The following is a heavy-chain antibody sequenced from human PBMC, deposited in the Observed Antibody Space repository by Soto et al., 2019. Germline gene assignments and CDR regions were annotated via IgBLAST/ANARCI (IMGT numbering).Heavy chain of an antibody. CDR2: IYSGGST. CDR1: GFTVSSNY. Sequence: GGSLRLSCAASGFTVSSNYMSWVRQAPGKGLEWVSVIYSGGSTYYADSVKGRFTISRDNSKNTLYLQMNSLRAEDTAVYYCARDQGSSGYYAPDYYGMDVWGQGTTVTVSS. CDR3: ARDQGSSGYYAPDYYGMDV. V-gene: IGHV3-53*01. D-gene: IGHD3-22*01. J-gene: IGHJ6*02.